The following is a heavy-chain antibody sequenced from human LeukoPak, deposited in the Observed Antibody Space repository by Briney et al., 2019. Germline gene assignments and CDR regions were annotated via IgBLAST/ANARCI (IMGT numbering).Heavy chain of an antibody. D-gene: IGHD3-3*01. Sequence: SETLSLTCSVSGGSISSYYWSWIRQPPGKGLEWIGYIYYSGSTNYNPSLKSRVTISVDTSKNQFSLKLSSVTAADTAVYYCARVDFWSGYYPGFDPWGQGTLVTVSS. J-gene: IGHJ5*02. CDR2: IYYSGST. V-gene: IGHV4-59*01. CDR3: ARVDFWSGYYPGFDP. CDR1: GGSISSYY.